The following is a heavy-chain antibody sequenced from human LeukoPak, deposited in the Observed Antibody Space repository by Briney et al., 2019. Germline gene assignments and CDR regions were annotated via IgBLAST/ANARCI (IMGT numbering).Heavy chain of an antibody. J-gene: IGHJ5*02. V-gene: IGHV3-21*01. CDR3: ARGKTSQNIVTRKTYNWFDP. D-gene: IGHD2/OR15-2a*01. CDR2: SSSSSNYI. CDR1: GRTFSSSW. Sequence: PGGSLRLSCAASGRTFSSSWMTWVRQAPGKGLEWVSSSSSSSNYIYYADSVKGRFTISRDNAKNSLYLQMKSLRAEDTAVYYCARGKTSQNIVTRKTYNWFDPWGQGTLVTVSS.